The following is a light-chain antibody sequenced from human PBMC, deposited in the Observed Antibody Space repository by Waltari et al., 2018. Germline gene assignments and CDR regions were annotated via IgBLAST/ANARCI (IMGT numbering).Light chain of an antibody. CDR3: CSYAGTWL. CDR2: QGT. J-gene: IGLJ2*01. CDR1: NNDVATYDL. Sequence: QSALTQPASMSASPGQSITISCTATNNDVATYDLVSWYQQHPGNAPKPLIFQGTNRPSEVSSRFAGSKSADTASLTISGLQPEDEAYYYCCSYAGTWLFGGGTKLTVL. V-gene: IGLV2-23*01.